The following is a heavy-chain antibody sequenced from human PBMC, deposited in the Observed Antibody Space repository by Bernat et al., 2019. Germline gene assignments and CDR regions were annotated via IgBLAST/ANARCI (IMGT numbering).Heavy chain of an antibody. CDR3: ARGRGGDCSLDY. V-gene: IGHV4-34*01. J-gene: IGHJ4*02. D-gene: IGHD2-21*02. CDR1: GGSFSGYY. CDR2: INHSGST. Sequence: QVQLQQWGAGLLKPSETLSLTCAVYGGSFSGYYWSWIRQPPGKGLEWIGEINHSGSTNYNPSLKSRVTISVDTSKKQFSLKRSSVTAADTAVYYCARGRGGDCSLDYWGQGTLVTVSS.